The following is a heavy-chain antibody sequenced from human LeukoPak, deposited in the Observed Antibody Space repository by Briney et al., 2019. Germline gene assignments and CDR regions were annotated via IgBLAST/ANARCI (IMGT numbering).Heavy chain of an antibody. CDR1: GFTFSSYE. V-gene: IGHV3-48*03. CDR2: ISSSGSTI. Sequence: GGSLRLSCAASGFTFSSYEMNWVRQAPGKGLEWVSYISSSGSTIYYADSVKGRFTISRDNAKNSLYLQMNSLRAGDTAVYYCARNQEMATIPFDYWGQGTLVTVSS. D-gene: IGHD5-24*01. J-gene: IGHJ4*02. CDR3: ARNQEMATIPFDY.